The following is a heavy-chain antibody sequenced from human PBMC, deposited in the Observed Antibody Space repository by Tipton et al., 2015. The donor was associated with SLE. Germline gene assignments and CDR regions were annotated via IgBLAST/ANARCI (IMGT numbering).Heavy chain of an antibody. J-gene: IGHJ4*02. V-gene: IGHV4-59*01. CDR3: ARHPFRAGIIDY. D-gene: IGHD5-24*01. CDR1: GGSLSSFY. CDR2: IDYSGNT. Sequence: LRLSCTVSGGSLSSFYWSWIRQPPGKGLEWIGYIDYSGNTNYNPSLKSRVTISVDTSKNQFSLKLNSVTAADTAVYYCARHPFRAGIIDYWGQGTLVTVSS.